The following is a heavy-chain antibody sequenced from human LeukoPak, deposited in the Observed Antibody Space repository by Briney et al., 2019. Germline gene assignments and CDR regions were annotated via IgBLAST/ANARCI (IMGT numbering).Heavy chain of an antibody. CDR3: AGHGTSGTNLNWFAP. CDR1: GGSISSFY. D-gene: IGHD1-1*01. Sequence: SETLSLTCTVSGGSISSFYWSWIRQPPGKGLEWIGYIYYSGSTNYNPSLKSRVTISVDTSKNQFSLKLSSVTAADTAVYYCAGHGTSGTNLNWFAPWGQGTLVTVSS. J-gene: IGHJ5*02. V-gene: IGHV4-59*01. CDR2: IYYSGST.